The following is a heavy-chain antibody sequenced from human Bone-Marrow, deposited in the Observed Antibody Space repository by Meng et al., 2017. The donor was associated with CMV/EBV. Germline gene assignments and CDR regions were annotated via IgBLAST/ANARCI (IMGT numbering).Heavy chain of an antibody. J-gene: IGHJ6*02. CDR2: INHSGST. D-gene: IGHD2-2*01. CDR1: GGSFSGYY. V-gene: IGHV4-34*01. Sequence: SEPLSLTCAVYGGSFSGYYWSWIRQPPGKGLEWIGEINHSGSTNYNPSLKSRVTISVDTSKNQFSLKLSSVTAADTAVYYCARGDCSSTSCYPYYGMDVWGQGTTVTVSS. CDR3: ARGDCSSTSCYPYYGMDV.